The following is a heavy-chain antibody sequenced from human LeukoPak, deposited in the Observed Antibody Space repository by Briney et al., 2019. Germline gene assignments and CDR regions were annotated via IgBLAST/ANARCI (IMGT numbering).Heavy chain of an antibody. V-gene: IGHV4-38-2*01. CDR3: ARGRRYCSSTSCYTSYYYYYMDV. CDR1: GYSISSGYY. D-gene: IGHD2-2*02. J-gene: IGHJ6*03. Sequence: PSETLSLTCAVSGYSISSGYYWGWIRQPPGKGLEWIGSIYHSGSTYYNPSLKSRVTISVDTSKNQFSLKLSSVTAADTAVYYCARGRRYCSSTSCYTSYYYYYMDVWGKGTTVTVSS. CDR2: IYHSGST.